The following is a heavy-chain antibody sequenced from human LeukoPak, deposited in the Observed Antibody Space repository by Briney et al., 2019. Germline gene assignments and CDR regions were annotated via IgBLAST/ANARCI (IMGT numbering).Heavy chain of an antibody. Sequence: GGSLRLSCAASGFTFSSYAMHWVRQAPGKGLEWVAVISYDGSNKYYADSVKGRFTISRDNSKNTLYLQMNSLRAEDTAVYYCARDPGSSGYLAPFDYWGQGILVTVSS. CDR1: GFTFSSYA. CDR2: ISYDGSNK. V-gene: IGHV3-30-3*01. J-gene: IGHJ4*02. CDR3: ARDPGSSGYLAPFDY. D-gene: IGHD3-22*01.